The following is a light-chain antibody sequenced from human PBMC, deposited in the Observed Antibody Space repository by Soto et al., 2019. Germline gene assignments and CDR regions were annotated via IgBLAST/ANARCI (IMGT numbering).Light chain of an antibody. CDR2: QAS. V-gene: IGKV1-5*03. CDR1: QSISRQ. Sequence: DIEMTQSPSTLSASVGDRVSITCRASQSISRQLAWYQQKPGKAPNLLIYQASNLETGVPSRFTGSGSGTEFTLTISSLEPDDLATYYCQQYLSYWTFGQGTKVEVK. J-gene: IGKJ1*01. CDR3: QQYLSYWT.